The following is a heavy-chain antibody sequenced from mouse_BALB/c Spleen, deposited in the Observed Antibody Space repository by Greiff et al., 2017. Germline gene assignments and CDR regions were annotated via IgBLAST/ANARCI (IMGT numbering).Heavy chain of an antibody. Sequence: VQLQQSGAELVKPGASVKLSCKASGYTFPSYYMYWVKQRPGQGLEWIGEINPSNGGTNFNEKFKSKATLTVDKSSSTAYMQLSSLTSEDSAVYYCTRGGFFDYWGQGTTLTVSS. CDR3: TRGGFFDY. J-gene: IGHJ2*01. CDR1: GYTFPSYY. CDR2: INPSNGGT. V-gene: IGHV1S81*02.